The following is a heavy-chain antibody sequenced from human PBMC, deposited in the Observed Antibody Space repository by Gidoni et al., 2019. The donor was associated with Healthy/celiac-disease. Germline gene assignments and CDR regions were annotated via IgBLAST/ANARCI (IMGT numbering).Heavy chain of an antibody. Sequence: EVQLLESGGGLVQPGGYLRLSCAASRFTFSSYAMRWVRQAPGKGLEWVSAISGSGGSTYYAASVKGRFTISRDNSKNPLYLQMNSLRAEDTAVYYCAKLRNRAYGMDVWGQGTTVTVSS. J-gene: IGHJ6*02. CDR3: AKLRNRAYGMDV. CDR2: ISGSGGST. V-gene: IGHV3-23*01. CDR1: RFTFSSYA.